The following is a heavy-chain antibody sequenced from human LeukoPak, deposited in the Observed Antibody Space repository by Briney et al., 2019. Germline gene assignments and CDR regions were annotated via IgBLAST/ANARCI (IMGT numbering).Heavy chain of an antibody. CDR3: AREMGHCSGGSCYYYYMDV. CDR1: GYTFTSYG. D-gene: IGHD2-15*01. CDR2: ISAYNGNT. V-gene: IGHV1-18*01. J-gene: IGHJ6*03. Sequence: ASVKVSCKASGYTFTSYGISWVRQAPGQGLEWMGWISAYNGNTNYAQKLQGRVTMTTDTSTSTAYMELRSLRSDDTAVYYCAREMGHCSGGSCYYYYMDVWGKGTTVTVSS.